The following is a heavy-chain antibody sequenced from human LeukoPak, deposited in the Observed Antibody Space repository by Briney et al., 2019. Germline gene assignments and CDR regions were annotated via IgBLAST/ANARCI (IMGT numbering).Heavy chain of an antibody. CDR2: IYPGDSDT. V-gene: IGHV5-51*01. CDR3: ARQAAYYYDSSGYYYAGY. J-gene: IGHJ4*02. CDR1: GYSFTSYW. D-gene: IGHD3-22*01. Sequence: GESLKISCKGSGYSFTSYWIGWVRQMPGKGLEWMGIIYPGDSDTRYSPSFQGQVAISADKSISTAYLQRSSLKASDTAMYYCARQAAYYYDSSGYYYAGYWGQGTLVTVSP.